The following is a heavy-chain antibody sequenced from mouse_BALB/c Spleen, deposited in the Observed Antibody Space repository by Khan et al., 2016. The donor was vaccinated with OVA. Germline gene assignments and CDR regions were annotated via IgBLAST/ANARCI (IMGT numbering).Heavy chain of an antibody. Sequence: EVELVESGGGLVKPGGSLKLSCAASGFTFSSFSMSWVRQTPEQRLEWVATISSVGDNTFYSDSVKGRFTISRDNAKNNLSLQRSSLRSEDTALYYCTRANDGTFAYWCQGTLVTVSA. D-gene: IGHD2-1*01. CDR2: ISSVGDNT. CDR1: GFTFSSFS. V-gene: IGHV5-9*03. CDR3: TRANDGTFAY. J-gene: IGHJ3*01.